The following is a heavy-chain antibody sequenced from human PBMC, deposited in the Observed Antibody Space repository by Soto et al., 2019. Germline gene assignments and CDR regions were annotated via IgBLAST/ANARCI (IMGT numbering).Heavy chain of an antibody. CDR2: ISAYSGNT. CDR3: ARGRYGDY. V-gene: IGHV1-18*01. D-gene: IGHD4-17*01. CDR1: GYTFTTYG. Sequence: QVQLVQSGAEVKKPGASVKVSCKASGYTFTTYGISWVRQAPGQGLEWVGWISAYSGNTKYAQKRQGRGTVTTDTSTSTAYLDVRSMRSDDPAVYYCARGRYGDYWGQGTLVTTSS. J-gene: IGHJ4*02.